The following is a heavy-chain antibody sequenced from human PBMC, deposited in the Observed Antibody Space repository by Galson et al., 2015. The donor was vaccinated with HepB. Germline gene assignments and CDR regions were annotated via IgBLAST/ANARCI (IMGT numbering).Heavy chain of an antibody. Sequence: TLSLTCTVSGGSITTYYWSWIRQPAGKGLEWIGRIYTRGSTIYNPSLRSRVTMSVDTSKNQFTMNLSSVTAADTAVYFCARTVVSGARGAFDIWGQGTMVTVSS. CDR3: ARTVVSGARGAFDI. J-gene: IGHJ3*02. V-gene: IGHV4-4*07. CDR2: IYTRGST. D-gene: IGHD2-2*01. CDR1: GGSITTYY.